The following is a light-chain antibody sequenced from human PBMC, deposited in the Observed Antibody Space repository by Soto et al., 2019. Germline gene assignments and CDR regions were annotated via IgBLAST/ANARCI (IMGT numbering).Light chain of an antibody. CDR2: GAS. V-gene: IGKV3-15*01. J-gene: IGKJ3*01. CDR1: QSVSSN. Sequence: EIVMTQSPATLSVSPGERATLSCRASQSVSSNLAWYQQKPGQAPRLLIYGASTRATGIPARFSGSGSGTESTLTISSLQSEDFAVYYCQQYNNWPGGTFGPGTKVDIK. CDR3: QQYNNWPGGT.